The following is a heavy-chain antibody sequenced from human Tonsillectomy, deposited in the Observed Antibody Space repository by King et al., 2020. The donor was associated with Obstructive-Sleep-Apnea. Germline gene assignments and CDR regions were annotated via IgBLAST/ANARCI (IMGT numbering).Heavy chain of an antibody. V-gene: IGHV4-59*08. CDR3: ARHRGVEDYGGYGDYFYY. CDR1: GDSISNYY. Sequence: QLQESGPGLVKPSETLSLTCTVSGDSISNYYWSLIRQPPGKGLEWIGYMYYSGNTNFNPSLKSRVTISADTSKIQFSLRLSSLTAADTAVYYCARHRGVEDYGGYGDYFYYWGQGTLVIVSS. CDR2: MYYSGNT. J-gene: IGHJ4*02. D-gene: IGHD4-17*01.